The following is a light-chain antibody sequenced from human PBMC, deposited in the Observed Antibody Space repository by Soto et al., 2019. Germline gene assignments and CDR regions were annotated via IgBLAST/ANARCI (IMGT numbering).Light chain of an antibody. V-gene: IGKV3-11*01. J-gene: IGKJ3*01. Sequence: EIVLTQSPATLSLSPGESATLSCRASQSVRSTFLDWYQQKTGKAPRLLIYDASNSATGIPDRFSGSGACTDFPLDISIRQPEDCAVYYGQDRSNWPPWFTFGPGTRVDIK. CDR3: QDRSNWPPWFT. CDR1: QSVRSTF. CDR2: DAS.